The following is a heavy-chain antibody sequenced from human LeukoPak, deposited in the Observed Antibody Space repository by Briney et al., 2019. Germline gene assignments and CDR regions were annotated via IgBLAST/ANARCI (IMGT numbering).Heavy chain of an antibody. CDR3: ARDHWVTGGFDY. D-gene: IGHD4-23*01. Sequence: GGSLRLSCAASGFTFSSYWMSWVRQAPGKGLEWVSSISSSSYIYYADSVKGRFTISRDNAKNSLYLQMNSLRAEDTAVYYCARDHWVTGGFDYWGQGTLVTVSS. V-gene: IGHV3-21*01. J-gene: IGHJ4*02. CDR1: GFTFSSYW. CDR2: ISSSSYI.